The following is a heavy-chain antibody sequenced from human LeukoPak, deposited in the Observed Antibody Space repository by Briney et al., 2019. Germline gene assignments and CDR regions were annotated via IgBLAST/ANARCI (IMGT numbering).Heavy chain of an antibody. D-gene: IGHD2-21*02. CDR2: IYYSGNT. J-gene: IGHJ4*02. CDR3: ARGDPRDLFDY. Sequence: SETLSLTCTVSGGSISSYYWSWIRQPPGKGLEWIGYIYYSGNTNYNPSLKSRVTISVDTSKNQFSLKLSSVTAADTAVYYCARGDPRDLFDYWGQGTLVTVSS. CDR1: GGSISSYY. V-gene: IGHV4-59*01.